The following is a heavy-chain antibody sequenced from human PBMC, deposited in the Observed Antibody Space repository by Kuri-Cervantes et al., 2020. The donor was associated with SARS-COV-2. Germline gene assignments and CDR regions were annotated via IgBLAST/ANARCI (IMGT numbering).Heavy chain of an antibody. D-gene: IGHD4-17*01. CDR2: ISYDGSNK. CDR1: GFTFSSYA. CDR3: AKDSLVRLTVTTGYFDF. Sequence: GESLKISCAASGFTFSSYAMHWVRQAPGKGLEWVAVISYDGSNKYYADSVKGRFIISRDNAKNMLFLQMNSLRAEDTAVYYCAKDSLVRLTVTTGYFDFWGQGTLVTVSS. J-gene: IGHJ4*02. V-gene: IGHV3-30*07.